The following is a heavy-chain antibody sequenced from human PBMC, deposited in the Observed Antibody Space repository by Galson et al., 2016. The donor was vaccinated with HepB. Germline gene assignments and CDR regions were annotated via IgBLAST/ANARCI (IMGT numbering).Heavy chain of an antibody. CDR2: ISSTGTTT. D-gene: IGHD3-22*01. CDR1: GFTFSDYY. Sequence: SLRLSCAASGFTFSDYYMSWIRQAPGKGLEWVAYISSTGTTTYYADPVKGRFTISRDNAKKSLYLQMSSLRAEDTAVYYCAGYYDSSGHEGFDYWGQGTLVTVSS. CDR3: AGYYDSSGHEGFDY. J-gene: IGHJ4*02. V-gene: IGHV3-11*01.